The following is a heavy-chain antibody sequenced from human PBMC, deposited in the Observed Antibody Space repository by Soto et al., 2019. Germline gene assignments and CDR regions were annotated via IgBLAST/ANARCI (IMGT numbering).Heavy chain of an antibody. J-gene: IGHJ4*02. CDR1: GGSISSSSNH. D-gene: IGHD3-10*01. CDR2: VHYSGST. CDR3: ARHRWGSEIYSGLLDF. Sequence: NPSETLSLTCTVSGGSISSSSNHWGWVRQPPGKGLEWIGTVHYSGSTNYNPSLQSRVTILVDTSQNQFSLRLRSVTAADTAVYYCARHRWGSEIYSGLLDFWGQGTKVAVSS. V-gene: IGHV4-39*01.